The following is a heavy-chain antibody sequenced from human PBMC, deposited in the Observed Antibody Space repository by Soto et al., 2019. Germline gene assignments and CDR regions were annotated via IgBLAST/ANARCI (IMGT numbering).Heavy chain of an antibody. J-gene: IGHJ6*02. D-gene: IGHD6-13*01. CDR2: ISYDGSNK. Sequence: GGSLRLSCAASGFTFSSYAMHWVRQAPGKGLEWVAVISYDGSNKYYADSVKGRFTISRDNSKNTLYLQMNSLRAEDTAVYYCARDFRLKSGQLAYYYGMDVWGQGTTVTVS. CDR1: GFTFSSYA. CDR3: ARDFRLKSGQLAYYYGMDV. V-gene: IGHV3-30-3*01.